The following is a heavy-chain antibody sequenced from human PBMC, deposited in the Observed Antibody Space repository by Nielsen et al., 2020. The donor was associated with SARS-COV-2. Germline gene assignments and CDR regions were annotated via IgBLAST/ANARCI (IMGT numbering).Heavy chain of an antibody. V-gene: IGHV1-18*04. Sequence: ASVKVSCKASGYTFTSYGISWVRQAPGQGLEWMGWISAYNGNTNYAQKLQGRVTMTTDTSTSTAYMELRSLRSDDTAVYYCARRHYDYVWGSYRFSYYYYMDVWGKGTTVTVSS. D-gene: IGHD3-16*02. CDR2: ISAYNGNT. CDR3: ARRHYDYVWGSYRFSYYYYMDV. J-gene: IGHJ6*03. CDR1: GYTFTSYG.